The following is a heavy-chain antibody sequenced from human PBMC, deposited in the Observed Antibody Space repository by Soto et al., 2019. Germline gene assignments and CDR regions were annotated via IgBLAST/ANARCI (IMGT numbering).Heavy chain of an antibody. J-gene: IGHJ4*02. V-gene: IGHV1-3*01. CDR3: ARGWFGAYGDYPFDY. CDR2: INAGNGNT. Sequence: QVQLVQSGAEVKKPGASVKVSCKASGYTFTSYAMHWVRQAPGQGLEWMGWINAGNGNTKYSQKFQGRVTITRDTSASTAYMELSSLRSEDTAVYYCARGWFGAYGDYPFDYWGQGTLVTVSS. D-gene: IGHD4-17*01. CDR1: GYTFTSYA.